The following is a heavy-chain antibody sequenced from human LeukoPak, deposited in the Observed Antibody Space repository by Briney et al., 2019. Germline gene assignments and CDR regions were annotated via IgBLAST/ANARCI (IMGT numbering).Heavy chain of an antibody. D-gene: IGHD1-26*01. Sequence: SETLSLTCTVSGGSISSGTHYWSWVRQPPGKGLEWIGSIYYSGSTSYNPSLKSRVTISVDTSKNQFSLKLDSVTAADTAVYYCARNASDSGTSYFDYWGQGTLVTVSS. CDR1: GGSISSGTHY. CDR2: IYYSGST. J-gene: IGHJ4*02. CDR3: ARNASDSGTSYFDY. V-gene: IGHV4-39*01.